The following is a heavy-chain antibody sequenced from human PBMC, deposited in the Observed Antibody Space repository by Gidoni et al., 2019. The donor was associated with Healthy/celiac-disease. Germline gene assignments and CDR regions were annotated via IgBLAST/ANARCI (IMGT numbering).Heavy chain of an antibody. Sequence: QVQLQESGPGLVKPSGTLSLTCAVSGGSISSSNWWSWVRQPPGKGLEWIGEIYHSGSTNYNPSLKSRVTISVDKSKNQFSLKLSSVTAADTAVYYCARTSTLRDCSSTSCAYYYYGMDVWGQGTTVTVSS. V-gene: IGHV4-4*02. CDR3: ARTSTLRDCSSTSCAYYYYGMDV. CDR1: GGSISSSNW. J-gene: IGHJ6*02. D-gene: IGHD2-2*01. CDR2: IYHSGST.